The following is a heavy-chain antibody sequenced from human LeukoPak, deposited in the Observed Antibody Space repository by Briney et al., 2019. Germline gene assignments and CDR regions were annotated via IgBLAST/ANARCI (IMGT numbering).Heavy chain of an antibody. V-gene: IGHV4-59*01. D-gene: IGHD3-16*02. CDR1: GGSISSYY. CDR2: ISYSGST. CDR3: ARGDYVWGSYRPNNWFDP. Sequence: SETLSLTCTVSGGSISSYYWSWIRQPPGKGLEWIGYISYSGSTNYNPSLKSRVTISVDTSKNQFSLKLSSVTAADTAVYYCARGDYVWGSYRPNNWFDPWGQGTLVAVSS. J-gene: IGHJ5*02.